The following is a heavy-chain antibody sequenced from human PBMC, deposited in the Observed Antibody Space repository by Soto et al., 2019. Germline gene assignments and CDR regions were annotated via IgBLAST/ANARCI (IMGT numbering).Heavy chain of an antibody. CDR3: AGRDPLYFDY. V-gene: IGHV1-69*01. CDR1: GNIFSSYS. Sequence: QVHLVQSGAEVKKPGSSVKVSCKASGNIFSSYSISWVRQAPGQGPEWMGWIIPIYGSANYAQKFRDRVTITAAESTSKAYMELSSLRSEDTDVYYCAGRDPLYFDYWGQGTLVTVSS. CDR2: IIPIYGSA. J-gene: IGHJ4*02.